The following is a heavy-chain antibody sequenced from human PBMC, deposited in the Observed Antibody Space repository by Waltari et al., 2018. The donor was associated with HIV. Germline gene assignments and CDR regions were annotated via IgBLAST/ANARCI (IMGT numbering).Heavy chain of an antibody. D-gene: IGHD3-16*01. CDR1: GGSLSSFY. J-gene: IGHJ4*02. CDR3: ARDDGSAGIAY. CDR2: VQYRGST. V-gene: IGHV4-59*01. Sequence: QVQLQESGPGLVKPPETLSLTCTVSGGSLSSFYWSWIRQPPGKGLEWIGYVQYRGSTKYTPSLKSRVTISVDTSKNQFSLKLRSVTAADTAMYFCARDDGSAGIAYWGQGTLVTVSS.